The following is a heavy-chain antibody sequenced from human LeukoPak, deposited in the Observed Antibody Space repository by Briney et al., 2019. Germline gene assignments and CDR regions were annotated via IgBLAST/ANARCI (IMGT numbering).Heavy chain of an antibody. Sequence: SETLSLTCTVSGGSISSYYWSWIRQPPGKGLEWIGYIYYSGSTNYNPSLKSRVTISVDTSKNQFSLKLSSVTAADTAVYYCARVNYGGNSEWYFDLWGRGTLVTVSS. D-gene: IGHD4-23*01. CDR2: IYYSGST. J-gene: IGHJ2*01. V-gene: IGHV4-59*12. CDR3: ARVNYGGNSEWYFDL. CDR1: GGSISSYY.